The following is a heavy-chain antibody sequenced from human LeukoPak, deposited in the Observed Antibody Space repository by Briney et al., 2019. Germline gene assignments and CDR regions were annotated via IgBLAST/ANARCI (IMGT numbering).Heavy chain of an antibody. CDR3: ARDRIVVVAAAMGGYYYYYYMDV. CDR1: GGSISSGSYY. Sequence: KPPETLSLTCTVSGGSISSGSYYWSWLRQPAGTGLEWIARIYTSGSTNYNPSLKSRVTISVGTSKNQFSLKLSSVTAADTAGYYCARDRIVVVAAAMGGYYYYYYMDVWGKGTTVTISS. V-gene: IGHV4-61*02. D-gene: IGHD2-2*01. CDR2: IYTSGST. J-gene: IGHJ6*03.